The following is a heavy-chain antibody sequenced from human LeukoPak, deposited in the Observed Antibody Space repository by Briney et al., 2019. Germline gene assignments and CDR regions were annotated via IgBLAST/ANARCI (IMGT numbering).Heavy chain of an antibody. Sequence: ASVKVSCKPSGGTFTSSAISWVRQAPGQGLEWMVRINPILGIANYAQKFQGRVTITADKSTSTAYMQLSSLRSEDTAVYYCARDGAYCGGDCYFEFGYWGQGTLVTVSS. CDR1: GGTFTSSA. D-gene: IGHD2-21*02. J-gene: IGHJ4*02. V-gene: IGHV1-69*04. CDR2: INPILGIA. CDR3: ARDGAYCGGDCYFEFGY.